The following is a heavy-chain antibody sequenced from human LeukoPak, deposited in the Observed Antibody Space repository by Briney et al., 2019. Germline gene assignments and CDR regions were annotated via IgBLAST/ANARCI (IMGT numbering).Heavy chain of an antibody. J-gene: IGHJ6*02. CDR1: GFTFSTYW. CDR3: ARDSLSGVLISPRLDV. Sequence: QAGGSLRLSCAASGFTFSTYWMSWVRQGPGKGLEWVALIKEDGSENFYVDSVKGRFTISRDNAKNSLFLQMNSLRAEDTAVYYCARDSLSGVLISPRLDVWGQGTTVTVSS. CDR2: IKEDGSEN. V-gene: IGHV3-7*01. D-gene: IGHD3-3*01.